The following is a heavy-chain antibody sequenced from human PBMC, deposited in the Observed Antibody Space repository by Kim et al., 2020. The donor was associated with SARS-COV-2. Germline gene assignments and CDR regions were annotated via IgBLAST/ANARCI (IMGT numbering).Heavy chain of an antibody. D-gene: IGHD6-6*01. V-gene: IGHV4-39*01. Sequence: SETLSLTCTLSGGSISSTTYSWGWIRQPPGKGLEWIGTIYYSGNTYYNPSLRSRVTISVDTSKNQFSLKLSSVTAADTALYYCATARDSLLYAFDIWGQGTMVTVSS. CDR3: ATARDSLLYAFDI. J-gene: IGHJ3*02. CDR1: GGSISSTTYS. CDR2: IYYSGNT.